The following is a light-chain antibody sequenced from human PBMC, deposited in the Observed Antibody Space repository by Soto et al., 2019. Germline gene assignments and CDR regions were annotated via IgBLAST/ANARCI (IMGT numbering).Light chain of an antibody. CDR1: QNVLSN. CDR3: QQYNNWPIT. V-gene: IGKV3-15*01. J-gene: IGKJ5*01. CDR2: GAS. Sequence: EIVMPQSPATLSVSPGESAPLSCRASQNVLSNLAWYQQKPGQAPRLLIYGASTRATGIPARFSGSGSGTEFTLTVSSLQSEEFAVYYCQQYNNWPITFGQGTRLEIK.